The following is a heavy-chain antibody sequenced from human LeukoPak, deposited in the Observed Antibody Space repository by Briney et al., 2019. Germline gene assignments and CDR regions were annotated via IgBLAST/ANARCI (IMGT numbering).Heavy chain of an antibody. Sequence: GGSLRLSCAASGFTFSSHGMSWVRQAPGKGLEWVSTISGSGDYTYYADSVKGRFTISRDNSKDTLYLQMNSLRAEDTAVYYCAKVTYGSGTYGAFDSWGQGTLVTVSS. CDR2: ISGSGDYT. J-gene: IGHJ4*02. D-gene: IGHD3-10*01. V-gene: IGHV3-23*01. CDR1: GFTFSSHG. CDR3: AKVTYGSGTYGAFDS.